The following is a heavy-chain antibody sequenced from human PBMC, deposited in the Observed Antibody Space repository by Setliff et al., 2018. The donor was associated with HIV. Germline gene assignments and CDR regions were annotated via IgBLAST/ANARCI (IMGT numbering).Heavy chain of an antibody. V-gene: IGHV1-69*13. Sequence: ASVKVSCKSSGGSFNTYAINWVRQAPGQGLEWRGGIISIFDKANYAQKFHGRLTITADDSTRTVYMELNSLGSGDTAVYYCARGGVRGYSYGEAFDIWGQGTLVTVSS. CDR1: GGSFNTYA. J-gene: IGHJ3*02. D-gene: IGHD5-18*01. CDR2: IISIFDKA. CDR3: ARGGVRGYSYGEAFDI.